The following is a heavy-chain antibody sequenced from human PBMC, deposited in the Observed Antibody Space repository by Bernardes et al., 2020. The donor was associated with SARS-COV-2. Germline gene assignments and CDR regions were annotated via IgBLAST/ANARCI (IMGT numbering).Heavy chain of an antibody. CDR1: GYTLTELS. J-gene: IGHJ6*02. Sequence: ASVKVSCKVSGYTLTELSMHWVRQAPGKGLEWMGGFDPEDGETIYAQKFQGRVTMTEDTSTDTAYMELSSLRSEDTAVYYCATVRYGSGNYYYYYYGMDVWGQGTTVTVSS. CDR2: FDPEDGET. D-gene: IGHD3-10*01. V-gene: IGHV1-24*01. CDR3: ATVRYGSGNYYYYYYGMDV.